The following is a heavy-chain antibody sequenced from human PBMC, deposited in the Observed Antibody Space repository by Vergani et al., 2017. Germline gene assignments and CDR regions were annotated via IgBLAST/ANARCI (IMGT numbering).Heavy chain of an antibody. V-gene: IGHV3-23*01. Sequence: EVQLLESGGGLVQPGGSLRLSCAASGFTFGSYAMSWVRQAPGKGLEWVSAICGSGGSTYYADSVKGRFTISRDNSKNTLYLQMNSLRAEDTAVYYCAKELGSNYVAYYFDYWGQGTLVTVSS. D-gene: IGHD4-11*01. CDR1: GFTFGSYA. CDR2: ICGSGGST. J-gene: IGHJ4*02. CDR3: AKELGSNYVAYYFDY.